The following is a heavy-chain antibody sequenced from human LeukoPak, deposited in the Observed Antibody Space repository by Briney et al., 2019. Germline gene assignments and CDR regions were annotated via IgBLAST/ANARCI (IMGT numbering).Heavy chain of an antibody. Sequence: SGGSLRLSCAASGFTFSSYWMHWVRQAPGKGLVWVSRINSDGSSTSYADSVKGRFTISRDNAKNSLYLQMNSLRAEDTAVYYCARGGAGSYYSLRIDYWGQGTLVTVSS. CDR1: GFTFSSYW. V-gene: IGHV3-74*01. CDR3: ARGGAGSYYSLRIDY. CDR2: INSDGSST. D-gene: IGHD3-10*01. J-gene: IGHJ4*02.